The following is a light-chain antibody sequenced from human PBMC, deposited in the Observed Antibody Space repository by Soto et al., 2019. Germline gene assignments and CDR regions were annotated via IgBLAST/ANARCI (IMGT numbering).Light chain of an antibody. CDR3: QQFAGS. J-gene: IGKJ4*02. CDR1: QSVSPSS. Sequence: EILLTQSPGTLSLSPGERATLSCRASQSVSPSSLAWYQQRPGQSPRLLIYAASSRATGIPDRFSGRGSGTDFTLIISRLEPEDFAVYYCQQFAGSFGGGTKVDIK. CDR2: AAS. V-gene: IGKV3-20*01.